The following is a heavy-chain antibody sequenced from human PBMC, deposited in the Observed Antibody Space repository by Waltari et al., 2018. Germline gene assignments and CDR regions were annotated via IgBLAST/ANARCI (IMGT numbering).Heavy chain of an antibody. CDR1: GGSISSYY. CDR2: IYYSGST. D-gene: IGHD7-27*01. V-gene: IGHV4-59*01. CDR3: ARGLGPGWFNP. Sequence: QVQLQESGPGLVKPSETLSLTCTVSGGSISSYYWSWIRQPPGKGLEWIWYIYYSGSTNYNPSLKSRVTISVDTSKNQFSLKLSSVTAADTAVYYCARGLGPGWFNPWGQGTLVTVSS. J-gene: IGHJ5*02.